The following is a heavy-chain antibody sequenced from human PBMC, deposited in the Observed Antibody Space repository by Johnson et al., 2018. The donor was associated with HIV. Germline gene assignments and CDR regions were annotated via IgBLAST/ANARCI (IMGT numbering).Heavy chain of an antibody. V-gene: IGHV3-30-3*01. Sequence: QVQLVESGGGLVKPGGSLRLSCAASGFTFSSYAMHWVRQAPGKGLEWVAVISYDGSNKYYADSVKGRFTISRDNSKNTLYLQMNSLRAEDTAVYYCARVHPAVAGNYAFDIWGQGTMVTVSS. J-gene: IGHJ3*02. D-gene: IGHD6-19*01. CDR3: ARVHPAVAGNYAFDI. CDR1: GFTFSSYA. CDR2: ISYDGSNK.